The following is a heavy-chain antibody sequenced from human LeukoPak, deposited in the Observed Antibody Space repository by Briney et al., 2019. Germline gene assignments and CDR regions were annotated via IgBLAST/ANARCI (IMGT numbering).Heavy chain of an antibody. CDR3: ARAAEAGRPKGYYYYYYLDV. D-gene: IGHD6-6*01. CDR1: GYTFTSYD. CDR2: MNPNSGNT. Sequence: GASVKVSCTASGYTFTSYDINWVRQATGQGLEWMGWMNPNSGNTGYAQKFQGRVTITRNTSISTAYMELSSLRSEDTAVYYCARAAEAGRPKGYYYYYYLDVWGKGTTVTVSS. V-gene: IGHV1-8*03. J-gene: IGHJ6*03.